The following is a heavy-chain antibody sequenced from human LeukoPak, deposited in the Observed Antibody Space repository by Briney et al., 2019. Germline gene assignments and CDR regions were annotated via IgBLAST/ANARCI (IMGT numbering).Heavy chain of an antibody. Sequence: SETLSLTCAVYGGSFSGYYWSWIRQPPGKGLEWIGEINHSGSTNYNPSLKSRVTISVDTSKNQFSLKLSSVTAADTAVYYCARRKPQIDYWGQGTLVTVSS. V-gene: IGHV4-34*01. D-gene: IGHD1-14*01. J-gene: IGHJ4*02. CDR3: ARRKPQIDY. CDR2: INHSGST. CDR1: GGSFSGYY.